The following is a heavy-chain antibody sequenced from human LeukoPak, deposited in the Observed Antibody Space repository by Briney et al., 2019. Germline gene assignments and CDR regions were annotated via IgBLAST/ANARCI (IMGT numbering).Heavy chain of an antibody. D-gene: IGHD4-23*01. V-gene: IGHV3-21*01. CDR1: GFIFSFYA. CDR3: VRDYGGSSGAFDL. Sequence: GESLRLSCRASGFIFSFYALNWVRRAPGEGLEWVSSISSSRGDIYYTDSVKGRFTISRDNERKTLYLQMNSLRVEDTAVYYCVRDYGGSSGAFDLWGQGTIVTVSS. CDR2: ISSSRGDI. J-gene: IGHJ3*01.